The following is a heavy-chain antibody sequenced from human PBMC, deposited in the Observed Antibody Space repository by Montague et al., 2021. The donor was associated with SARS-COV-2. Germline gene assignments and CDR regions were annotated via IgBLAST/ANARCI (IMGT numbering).Heavy chain of an antibody. CDR1: GGSISSNNYY. D-gene: IGHD5-12*01. J-gene: IGHJ3*02. CDR2: IYDSGST. CDR3: ARRGRKLLPVATTIGGFDI. Sequence: SETLSLTCAVYGGSISSNNYYWDWIRQPPGKGLEWIGSIYDSGSTYYNPSLKSRVTISVDTSKNHFSLKLNSVTAADTAVYYCARRGRKLLPVATTIGGFDIWGQGTMVTVSS. V-gene: IGHV4-39*02.